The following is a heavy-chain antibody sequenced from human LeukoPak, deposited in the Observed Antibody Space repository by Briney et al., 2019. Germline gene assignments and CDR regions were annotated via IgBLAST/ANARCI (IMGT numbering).Heavy chain of an antibody. CDR1: EYTFAGYY. CDR2: INPNSGGT. V-gene: IGHV1-2*02. Sequence: AAVKVSCKASEYTFAGYYMHWVRQAPGQGLEWMGWINPNSGGTNYAQKFQGRVTMTRDTSISTAYMELSRLRSDDTAVYYCARSDGGHVEMATTGKPIYYFDYWGQGTLVTVSS. CDR3: ARSDGGHVEMATTGKPIYYFDY. D-gene: IGHD5-24*01. J-gene: IGHJ4*02.